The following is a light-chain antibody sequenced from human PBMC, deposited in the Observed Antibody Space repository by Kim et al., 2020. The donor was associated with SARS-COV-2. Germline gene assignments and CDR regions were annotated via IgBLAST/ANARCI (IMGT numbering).Light chain of an antibody. CDR3: QVWDSSARVV. CDR1: NIGSKN. CDR2: GDS. J-gene: IGLJ2*01. V-gene: IGLV3-9*01. Sequence: VALEQTARIPCGGNNIGSKNVHCYRKRPGQAPVLVIYGDSNRPSGIPERFSGSNSGNTATLTISRAQAGDEADYYCQVWDSSARVVFGGGTQLTVL.